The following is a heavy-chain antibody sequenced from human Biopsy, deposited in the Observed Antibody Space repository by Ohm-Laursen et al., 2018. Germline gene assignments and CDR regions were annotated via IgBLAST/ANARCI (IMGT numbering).Heavy chain of an antibody. J-gene: IGHJ4*02. CDR2: VIPILGIP. V-gene: IGHV1-69*04. CDR3: ARAGRDGYNWDYFDF. CDR1: GDSFSNYA. Sequence: SVKVSCKTSGDSFSNYAISWVRQAPGQGLEWMGRVIPILGIPNIAQKFQARVTITADVPTNTVYMELSSLTSEDTAVYYCARAGRDGYNWDYFDFGGQGTRVTVSS. D-gene: IGHD5-24*01.